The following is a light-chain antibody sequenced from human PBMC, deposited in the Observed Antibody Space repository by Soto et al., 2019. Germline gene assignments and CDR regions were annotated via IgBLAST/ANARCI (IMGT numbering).Light chain of an antibody. V-gene: IGLV1-51*01. J-gene: IGLJ1*01. Sequence: QSVMTQPPSVSAAPGQKVTISCSGSSSNIGGNSVSWYQQLPGTAPKLLIYDDNKRPSGIPDRFSGSKYGTSATLGITGFQTGDEADYYCGSWDSSLSAYVFGTGTKHTVL. CDR3: GSWDSSLSAYV. CDR2: DDN. CDR1: SSNIGGNS.